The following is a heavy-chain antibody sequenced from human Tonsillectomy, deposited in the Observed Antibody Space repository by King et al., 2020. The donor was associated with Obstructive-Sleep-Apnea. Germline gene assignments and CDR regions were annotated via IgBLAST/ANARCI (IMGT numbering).Heavy chain of an antibody. Sequence: VQLVESGAEVKKPGESLKISCKGSGYSFTSYWIGWVRQMPGKGLEWMGIIYPGDSDIRYSPSFQGQVTISADKSISTAYLQWSSLKASDTAMYYCAKDSWYEGFPQNWFDPWGQGTLVTVSS. CDR3: AKDSWYEGFPQNWFDP. D-gene: IGHD6-13*01. V-gene: IGHV5-51*01. CDR1: GYSFTSYW. J-gene: IGHJ5*02. CDR2: IYPGDSDI.